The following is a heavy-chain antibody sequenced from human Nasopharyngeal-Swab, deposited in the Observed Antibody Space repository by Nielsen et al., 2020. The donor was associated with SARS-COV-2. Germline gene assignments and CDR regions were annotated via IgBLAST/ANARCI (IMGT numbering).Heavy chain of an antibody. V-gene: IGHV3-21*01. D-gene: IGHD2-8*02. CDR3: ARVVVLVEHHRWFDP. Sequence: GRQAPGKGLEWVSSISSSSSYIYYADSVKGRFTISRDNAKNSLYMQMNSLRAEDTAVYYCARVVVLVEHHRWFDPWGQGTLVTVSS. J-gene: IGHJ5*02. CDR2: ISSSSSYI.